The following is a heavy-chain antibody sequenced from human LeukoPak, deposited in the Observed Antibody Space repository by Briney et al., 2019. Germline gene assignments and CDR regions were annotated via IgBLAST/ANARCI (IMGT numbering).Heavy chain of an antibody. CDR3: ARDGGSYFDP. Sequence: SETLSLTCTVSGGSISSYYWSWIRQPPGKGLEWIGYIYYSGSTNYNPSLKSRVTISVNTSKNQFSLKLSSVTAADTAVYYCARDGGSYFDPWGQGTLVTVSS. CDR2: IYYSGST. CDR1: GGSISSYY. D-gene: IGHD3-10*01. J-gene: IGHJ5*02. V-gene: IGHV4-59*01.